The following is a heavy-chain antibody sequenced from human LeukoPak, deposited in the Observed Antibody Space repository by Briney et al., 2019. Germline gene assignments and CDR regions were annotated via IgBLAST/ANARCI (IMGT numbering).Heavy chain of an antibody. V-gene: IGHV3-53*01. CDR1: GFTVSSNY. Sequence: GGSLRLSCAASGFTVSSNYMSWVRQAPGKGLEWVSLIYSGGSTYYTDSVKGRFTISRDNSKNTLYLQMNSLRAEDTAVYYCAREDPLGIFDYWGQGTLVTVSS. J-gene: IGHJ4*02. CDR2: IYSGGST. CDR3: AREDPLGIFDY. D-gene: IGHD7-27*01.